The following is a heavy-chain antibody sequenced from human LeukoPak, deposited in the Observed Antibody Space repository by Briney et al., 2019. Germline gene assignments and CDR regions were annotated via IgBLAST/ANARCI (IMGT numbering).Heavy chain of an antibody. V-gene: IGHV3-21*01. CDR1: GFTFSRYS. J-gene: IGHJ4*02. D-gene: IGHD2-2*01. Sequence: GGSLRLSCAASGFTFSRYSMNWVRQAPGKGLEWVSSISSSSSFIYYADSVKGRFTISRDNAKDSLYLQMNSLRAEDTAVYYCARDPPLGSCSTISCPHLDYWGQGTLVTVSS. CDR3: ARDPPLGSCSTISCPHLDY. CDR2: ISSSSSFI.